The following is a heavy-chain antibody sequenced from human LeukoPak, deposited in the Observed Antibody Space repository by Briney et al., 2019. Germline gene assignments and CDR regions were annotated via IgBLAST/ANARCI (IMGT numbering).Heavy chain of an antibody. CDR3: ARHVYGEGMVV. CDR1: GGSLNGYY. V-gene: IGHV4-59*08. CDR2: IHSSEGT. Sequence: SETLSLTCTVSGGSLNGYYWGWIRQPPGKGLECIGYIHSSEGTAHNASLKSRLTISLDTSKNQFSLTLSSVTAADTAVYYRARHVYGEGMVVWGKGTTVTVSS. J-gene: IGHJ6*04. D-gene: IGHD4-17*01.